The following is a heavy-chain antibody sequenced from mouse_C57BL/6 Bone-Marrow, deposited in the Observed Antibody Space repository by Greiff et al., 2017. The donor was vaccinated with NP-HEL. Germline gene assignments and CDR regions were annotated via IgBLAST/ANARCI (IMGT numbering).Heavy chain of an antibody. CDR3: AREDFYFEF. J-gene: IGHJ2*01. CDR2: INPRSGNT. V-gene: IGHV1-81*01. Sequence: QVQLQQSGAELARPGASVKLSCKASGYTFTSYGISWVKQRPGQGLEWIGEINPRSGNTYYNEKVKGKATLTADKSSSTAYMEIRSLTSEDSAVYFCAREDFYFEFGGRGNTLTVSS. CDR1: GYTFTSYG.